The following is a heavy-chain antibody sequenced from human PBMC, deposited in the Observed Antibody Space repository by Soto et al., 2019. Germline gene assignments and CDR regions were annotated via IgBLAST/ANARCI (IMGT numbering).Heavy chain of an antibody. D-gene: IGHD2-15*01. Sequence: GSLRLSCAASGFTFSSYAMSWVRQAPGKGLEWVSAISGSGGSTYYADSVKGRFTISRDNSKNTLYLQMNSLRAEDTAVYYCAKAARGYCSGGSCLNIDYWAQGTLVTVSS. CDR3: AKAARGYCSGGSCLNIDY. CDR1: GFTFSSYA. V-gene: IGHV3-23*01. J-gene: IGHJ4*02. CDR2: ISGSGGST.